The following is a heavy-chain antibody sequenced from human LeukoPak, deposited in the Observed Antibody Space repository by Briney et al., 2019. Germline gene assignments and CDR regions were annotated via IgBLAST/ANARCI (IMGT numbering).Heavy chain of an antibody. CDR2: INHSGST. Sequence: SEILSLTCAVYGGSFSGYYWSWIRQPPGKGLEWIGEINHSGSTNYNPSLKSRVTISVDTSKNQFSLKLSSVTAADTAVYYCATASIAARRIDYWGQGTLVTVSS. CDR1: GGSFSGYY. D-gene: IGHD6-6*01. J-gene: IGHJ4*02. V-gene: IGHV4-34*01. CDR3: ATASIAARRIDY.